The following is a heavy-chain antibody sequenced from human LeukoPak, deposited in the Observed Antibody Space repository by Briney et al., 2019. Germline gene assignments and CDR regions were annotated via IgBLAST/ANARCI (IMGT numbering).Heavy chain of an antibody. CDR1: GFTFSSYS. V-gene: IGHV3-21*04. J-gene: IGHJ4*02. Sequence: PGGSLRLSCAASGFTFSSYSMNWVRQAPGKGLEWVSSISSSSSYIYYADSVKGRFTTSRDNAKNSLYLQMNSLRAEDTAVYYCASWEDSSSCLDYWGQGTLVTVSS. CDR3: ASWEDSSSCLDY. CDR2: ISSSSSYI. D-gene: IGHD6-13*01.